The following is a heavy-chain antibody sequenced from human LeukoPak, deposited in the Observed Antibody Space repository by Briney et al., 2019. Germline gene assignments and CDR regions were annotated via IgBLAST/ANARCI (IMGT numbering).Heavy chain of an antibody. CDR3: ARDFDWGGDCYSLGGYFDY. CDR2: INHSGST. J-gene: IGHJ4*02. D-gene: IGHD2-21*02. V-gene: IGHV4-34*01. CDR1: GFTFSSYA. Sequence: GSLRLSCAASGFTFSSYAMSWIRQPPGKGLEWIGEINHSGSTNYNPSLKSRVTISVDTSKNQFSLKLSSVTAADTAVYYCARDFDWGGDCYSLGGYFDYWGQGTLVTVSS.